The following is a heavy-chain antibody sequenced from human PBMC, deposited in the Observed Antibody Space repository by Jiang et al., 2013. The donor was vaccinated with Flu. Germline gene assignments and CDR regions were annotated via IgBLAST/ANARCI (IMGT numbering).Heavy chain of an antibody. Sequence: GLVWVSRINSDGTIINYADSVKGRFTISRDNAKNTLYLQMNSLRAEDTAVYYCARVSIGEFPFESWGQGTLVTVSS. V-gene: IGHV3-74*01. J-gene: IGHJ4*02. CDR2: INSDGTII. D-gene: IGHD3-10*01. CDR3: ARVSIGEFPFES.